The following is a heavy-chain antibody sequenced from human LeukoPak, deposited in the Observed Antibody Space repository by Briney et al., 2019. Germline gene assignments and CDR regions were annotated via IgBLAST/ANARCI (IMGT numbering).Heavy chain of an antibody. CDR3: ARRWGAESYYDH. V-gene: IGHV3-7*05. J-gene: IGHJ4*02. D-gene: IGHD4-23*01. CDR1: GITFSSYW. CDR2: IKQDGSEK. Sequence: PGGSLRLSCAASGITFSSYWMSWVRQAPGKGLEWVANIKQDGSEKDYVDSVKGRLTISRDNAKNSLYLQMNSLRAEDTAVYYCARRWGAESYYDHWGQGTLVTVSS.